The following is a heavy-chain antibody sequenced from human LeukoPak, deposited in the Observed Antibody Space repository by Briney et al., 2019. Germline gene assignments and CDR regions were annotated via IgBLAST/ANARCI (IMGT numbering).Heavy chain of an antibody. CDR3: ARHRVWQGGYFDY. CDR2: IYYSGST. J-gene: IGHJ4*02. D-gene: IGHD2-21*01. Sequence: PSETLSLTCTVSGGSISSYYWSWIRQPPGKGLEWIGYIYYSGSTNYNPSLKSRVTISVDASKNQFSLKLSSVTAADTAVYYCARHRVWQGGYFDYWGQGTLVTVSS. V-gene: IGHV4-59*01. CDR1: GGSISSYY.